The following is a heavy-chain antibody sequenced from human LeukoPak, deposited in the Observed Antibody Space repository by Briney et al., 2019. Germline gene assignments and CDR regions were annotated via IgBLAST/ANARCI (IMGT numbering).Heavy chain of an antibody. CDR3: ARERVRSHYSWFDP. CDR1: GGTFSSYA. CDR2: IIPIFGTA. V-gene: IGHV1-69*13. D-gene: IGHD2-21*01. J-gene: IGHJ5*02. Sequence: GASVKVSCKASGGTFSSYAISWVRQAPGQGLEWMGGIIPIFGTANYAQKFQGRVTITADESTSTAYMELSSLRSEDAAVYYCARERVRSHYSWFDPWGQGTLVTVSS.